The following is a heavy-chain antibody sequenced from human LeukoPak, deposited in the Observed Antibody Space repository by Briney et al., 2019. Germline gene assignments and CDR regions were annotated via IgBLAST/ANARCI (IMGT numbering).Heavy chain of an antibody. CDR2: IEWNDDK. D-gene: IGHD3-22*01. V-gene: IGHV2-70*04. J-gene: IGHJ4*02. Sequence: SGPTLVNPTQTLTLTCTFSGFSLSTRGMRVSWIRQPPGKALEWLARIEWNDDKFYSTSLKTRLTISKDTSKNQVVLTMTNMDPVDTATYYCARSIYYYDTSGYSSPFDSWGQGTLVTVSS. CDR3: ARSIYYYDTSGYSSPFDS. CDR1: GFSLSTRGMR.